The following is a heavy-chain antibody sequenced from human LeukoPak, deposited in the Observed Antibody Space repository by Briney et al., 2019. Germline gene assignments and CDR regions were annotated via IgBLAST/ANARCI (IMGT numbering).Heavy chain of an antibody. Sequence: PGGSLRLSCAPSGLSVSSNYMSWVRQSPGKGLEWVSVIYSGGSIYYADSVKGRFTISRDNSKNMLYLQMNSLRAEDTAVNYCVKGSYYESSGHYYFDYWGQGTLVTVSS. D-gene: IGHD3-22*01. CDR3: VKGSYYESSGHYYFDY. J-gene: IGHJ4*02. V-gene: IGHV3-53*01. CDR1: GLSVSSNY. CDR2: IYSGGSI.